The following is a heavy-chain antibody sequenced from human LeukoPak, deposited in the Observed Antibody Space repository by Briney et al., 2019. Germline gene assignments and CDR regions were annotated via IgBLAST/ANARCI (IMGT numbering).Heavy chain of an antibody. CDR1: GGSISSSSFS. J-gene: IGHJ4*02. Sequence: SQTLSLTCTVSGGSISSSSFSWVWIRQPPGKGLQWIGNIHYSGSSYYNPSLKSRVTISVDTSRNIFSLKMHSVTAADTAVYYCAAMSSRFEYYFDYWGQGTLVPVSS. CDR3: AAMSSRFEYYFDY. V-gene: IGHV4-39*01. CDR2: IHYSGSS. D-gene: IGHD5/OR15-5a*01.